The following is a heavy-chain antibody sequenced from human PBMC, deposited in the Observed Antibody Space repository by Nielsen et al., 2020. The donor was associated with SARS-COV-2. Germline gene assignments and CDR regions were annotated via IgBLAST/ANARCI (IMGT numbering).Heavy chain of an antibody. D-gene: IGHD1-14*01. CDR3: AREGFGGGTTDY. CDR1: GYTFTGYY. J-gene: IGHJ4*02. Sequence: ASVKVSCKASGYTFTGYYMHWVRQAPGQGLEWMGRINPNSGGTNYAQKFQGRVTMTRDTSISTAYMELSRLRSDDTAVYYCAREGFGGGTTDYWGQGTLVTVSS. V-gene: IGHV1-2*06. CDR2: INPNSGGT.